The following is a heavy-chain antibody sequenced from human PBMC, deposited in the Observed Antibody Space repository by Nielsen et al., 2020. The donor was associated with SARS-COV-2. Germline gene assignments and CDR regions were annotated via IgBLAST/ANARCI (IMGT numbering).Heavy chain of an antibody. V-gene: IGHV4-59*12. CDR3: ATTYDSSGYDGFWFDP. Sequence: GSLRLSCTVSGGSISSYYWSWIRQPPGKGLEWIGYIYYSGSTNYNPSLKSRVTISVDTSKNQFSLKPSSVTAADTAVYYCATTYDSSGYDGFWFDPWGQGTLVTVSS. CDR1: GGSISSYY. J-gene: IGHJ5*02. CDR2: IYYSGST. D-gene: IGHD3-22*01.